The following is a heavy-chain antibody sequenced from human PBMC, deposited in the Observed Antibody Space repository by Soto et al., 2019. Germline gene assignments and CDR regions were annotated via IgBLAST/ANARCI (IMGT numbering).Heavy chain of an antibody. V-gene: IGHV5-51*01. CDR3: ARERGYNYGAFDY. Sequence: ESLTISCKGAGYSFTSYSIGWVRQMPGKGLEWRGIIYPGDSDTRYSPSFQGQVTISADKSISTAYLQWSRLKASDTAMYYCARERGYNYGAFDYWGQGTLVTVSP. D-gene: IGHD5-18*01. J-gene: IGHJ4*02. CDR2: IYPGDSDT. CDR1: GYSFTSYS.